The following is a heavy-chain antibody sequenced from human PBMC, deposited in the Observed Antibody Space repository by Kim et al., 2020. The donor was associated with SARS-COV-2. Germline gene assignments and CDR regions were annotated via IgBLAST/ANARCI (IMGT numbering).Heavy chain of an antibody. D-gene: IGHD4-4*01. J-gene: IGHJ4*02. CDR2: IFRGGST. CDR1: GLTVTSNH. CDR3: ARDPVGDGYSFFDY. Sequence: WGSLRLSCAVSGLTVTSNHMTWIRQAPGRGLEWVSVIFRGGSTYYAASVQGRFTISRDYYKNTLSLQMNSLRAEDTAIYYCARDPVGDGYSFFDYWGQGTLVTVSS. V-gene: IGHV3-53*01.